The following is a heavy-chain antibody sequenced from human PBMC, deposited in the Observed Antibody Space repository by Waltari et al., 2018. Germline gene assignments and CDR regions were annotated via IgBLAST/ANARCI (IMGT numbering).Heavy chain of an antibody. D-gene: IGHD6-19*01. CDR3: ARILGMAVAGPFDY. J-gene: IGHJ4*02. CDR1: GGSFSGYY. V-gene: IGHV4-34*01. Sequence: QVQLQQWGAGLLKPSETLSLTCAVYGGSFSGYYWSWIRQPPGKGLEWIGEINHSGSTNYNPSLKSRVTISVDTSKNQFSLKLSSVTAADTAVYYCARILGMAVAGPFDYWGQGTLVTVSS. CDR2: INHSGST.